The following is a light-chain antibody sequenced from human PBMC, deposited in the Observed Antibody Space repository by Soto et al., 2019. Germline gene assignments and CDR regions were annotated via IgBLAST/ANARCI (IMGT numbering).Light chain of an antibody. CDR2: KAS. CDR1: QSVDSW. Sequence: DIQMTQSPSTLSASIGDRVTITCRASQSVDSWLAWYQQQPGKAPKLLIYKASSLQTGVQSRFSGSGSGTEFTLTISSLQPDDFATYYCQHYNDYSRVFGQGTKVEIK. J-gene: IGKJ1*01. CDR3: QHYNDYSRV. V-gene: IGKV1-5*03.